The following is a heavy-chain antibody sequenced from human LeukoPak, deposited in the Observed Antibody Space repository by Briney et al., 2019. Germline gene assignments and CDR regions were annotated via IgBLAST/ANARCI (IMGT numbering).Heavy chain of an antibody. CDR1: GGSFSGYY. Sequence: PSETLSLTCAVHGGSFSGYYWSWIRQPPGKGLEWIGEINHSGSTNYNPSLKSRVTISVDTSKNQFSLKLSSVTAADTAVYCCARAGLYCSSTSCYRRRFDYWGQGTLVTVSS. V-gene: IGHV4-34*01. CDR3: ARAGLYCSSTSCYRRRFDY. CDR2: INHSGST. D-gene: IGHD2-2*01. J-gene: IGHJ4*02.